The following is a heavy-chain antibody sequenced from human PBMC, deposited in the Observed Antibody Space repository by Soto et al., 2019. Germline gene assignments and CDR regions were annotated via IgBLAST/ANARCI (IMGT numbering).Heavy chain of an antibody. D-gene: IGHD1-26*01. CDR1: GFTFSSYA. J-gene: IGHJ4*02. V-gene: IGHV3-30-3*01. CDR2: ISYDGSNK. CDR3: ARALSREWELPSDY. Sequence: PGGSLRLSCAASGFTFSSYAMHWVRQAPGKGLEWVAVISYDGSNKYYADSVKGRFTISRDNSKNTLYLQMNSLRAEDTAVYYCARALSREWELPSDYWGQGTLVTVSS.